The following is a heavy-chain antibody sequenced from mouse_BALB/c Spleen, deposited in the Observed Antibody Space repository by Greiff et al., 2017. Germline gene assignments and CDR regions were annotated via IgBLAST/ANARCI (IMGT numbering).Heavy chain of an antibody. D-gene: IGHD2-3*01. CDR1: GYTFTDYN. J-gene: IGHJ3*01. Sequence: EVQLQQSGPELVKPGASVKIPCKASGYTFTDYNMDWVKQSHGKSLEWIGDINPNNGGTIYNQKFKGKATLTVDKSSSTAYMELRSLTSEDTAVYYCARREGWFLFAYWGQGTLVTVSA. V-gene: IGHV1-18*01. CDR3: ARREGWFLFAY. CDR2: INPNNGGT.